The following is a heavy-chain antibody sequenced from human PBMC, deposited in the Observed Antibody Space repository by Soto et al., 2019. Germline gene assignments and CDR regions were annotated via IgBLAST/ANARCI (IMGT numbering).Heavy chain of an antibody. CDR1: GGSFSVYY. CDR2: INHSGST. D-gene: IGHD3-16*01. J-gene: IGHJ6*02. Sequence: PSETLSLTCAVYGGSFSVYYWSWIRQPPGKGLEWIGEINHSGSTNYNPSLKSRVTISVDTSKNQFSLKLSSVTAADTAVYYCARGVMTYYYYGMDVWGQETTVTVSS. V-gene: IGHV4-34*01. CDR3: ARGVMTYYYYGMDV.